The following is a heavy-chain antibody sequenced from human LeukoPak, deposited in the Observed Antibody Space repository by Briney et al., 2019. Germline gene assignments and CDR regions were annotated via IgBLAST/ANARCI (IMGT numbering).Heavy chain of an antibody. CDR3: ARDGDAPMTDFDY. V-gene: IGHV3-74*01. Sequence: GGSLRLSCAASGFTFSSYWMCWVRHAPGKGLAWVSCIKTDGSITAYAGSVKGRFTISRDNAKNTLYLQMNSLRADDTAVYYCARDGDAPMTDFDYWGQGTLVTVSS. CDR1: GFTFSSYW. CDR2: IKTDGSIT. D-gene: IGHD2-21*02. J-gene: IGHJ4*02.